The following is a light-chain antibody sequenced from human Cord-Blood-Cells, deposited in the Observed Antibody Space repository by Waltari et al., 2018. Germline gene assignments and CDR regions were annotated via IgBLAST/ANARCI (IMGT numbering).Light chain of an antibody. V-gene: IGLV2-11*01. CDR3: CSYAGSYTWV. Sequence: QSALTQPPSVSGSPGQSVTIPCTGTSSDVGGYNYALWYQQHPGKAPNLMIYDVSKRPSGVPDRFSGSKSGNTASLAISAVQAEDEADYYCCSYAGSYTWVFGGGTKLTVL. J-gene: IGLJ3*02. CDR2: DVS. CDR1: SSDVGGYNY.